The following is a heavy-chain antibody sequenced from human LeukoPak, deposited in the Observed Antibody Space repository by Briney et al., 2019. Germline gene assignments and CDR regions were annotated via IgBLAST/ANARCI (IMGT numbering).Heavy chain of an antibody. V-gene: IGHV4-61*02. CDR2: IYTSGST. CDR3: ARGRDGYKLDY. J-gene: IGHJ4*02. CDR1: GGSISSGSYY. Sequence: MSSETLPLTCTVSGGSISSGSYYWSWIRQPAGKGLEWIGRIYTSGSTNYNPSLKSRVTISVDTSKNQFSLKLSSVTAADTAVYYCARGRDGYKLDYWGQGTLVTVSS. D-gene: IGHD5-24*01.